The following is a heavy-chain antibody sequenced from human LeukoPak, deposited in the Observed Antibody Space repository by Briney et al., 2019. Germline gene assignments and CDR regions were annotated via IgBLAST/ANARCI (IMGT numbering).Heavy chain of an antibody. CDR1: GFTFSSYS. CDR2: INHSGST. J-gene: IGHJ1*01. CDR3: AREGLGPRGKLYFQH. Sequence: PGGSLRLSCAASGFTFSSYSMNWVRQPPGKGLEWIGEINHSGSTNYNPSLKSRVTISVDTSKNQFSLKLSSVTAADTAVYYCAREGLGPRGKLYFQHWGQGTLVTVSS. D-gene: IGHD3-16*01. V-gene: IGHV4-34*01.